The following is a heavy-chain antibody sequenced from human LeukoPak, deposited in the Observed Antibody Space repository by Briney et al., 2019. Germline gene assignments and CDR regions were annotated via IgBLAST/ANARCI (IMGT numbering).Heavy chain of an antibody. D-gene: IGHD1-1*01. Sequence: PGGSLRLSCAASGFTVSGNYMSWVRQAPGKGLEWVSVIYSSGSTYYADSVKGRFTISRDNSESTLYLQMNRLRAEDTALYYCAKVWKGNYYDYWGQGTLVTVSS. CDR3: AKVWKGNYYDY. V-gene: IGHV3-53*01. J-gene: IGHJ4*02. CDR1: GFTVSGNY. CDR2: IYSSGST.